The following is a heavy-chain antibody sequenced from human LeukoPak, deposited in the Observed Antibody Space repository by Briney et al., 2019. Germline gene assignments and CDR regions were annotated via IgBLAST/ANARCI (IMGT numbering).Heavy chain of an antibody. CDR3: ARVNGLRDYHVLGY. V-gene: IGHV7-4-1*02. D-gene: IGHD4-17*01. CDR2: INTNTGNP. CDR1: GYTFTGYY. J-gene: IGHJ4*02. Sequence: ASVKVSCKASGYTFTGYYMHWVRQAPGQGLEWMGWINTNTGNPTYAQGFTGRFVFSLDTSVSTAYLQISSLKAEDTAVYYCARVNGLRDYHVLGYWGQGTLVTVSS.